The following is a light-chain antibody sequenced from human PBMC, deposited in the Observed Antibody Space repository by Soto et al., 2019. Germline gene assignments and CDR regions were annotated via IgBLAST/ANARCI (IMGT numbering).Light chain of an antibody. CDR2: ATS. V-gene: IGKV1-27*01. J-gene: IGKJ4*01. CDR3: QKYNSAPLT. CDR1: QGIAPY. Sequence: DVHMTKKQASLGACGGDRVTITCRASQGIAPYLAWFQQKPGKVPKLLIYATSTLQSGVPSRFSGSGSGTDFTLTINSLQPEDVGTYYCQKYNSAPLTFGGGTKVDIK.